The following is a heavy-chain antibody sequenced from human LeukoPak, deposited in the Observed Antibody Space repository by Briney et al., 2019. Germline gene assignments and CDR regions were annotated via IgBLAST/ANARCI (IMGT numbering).Heavy chain of an antibody. J-gene: IGHJ4*02. D-gene: IGHD4-4*01. Sequence: SETLSLTCTVSGGSISSYYWSWIRQPPGKGLEWIGYIYYSGGTNYNPSLKSRVTISVDTSKNQFSLKLSSVTAADTAVYYCARHSPSKADYFDYWGQGTLVTVSS. CDR2: IYYSGGT. CDR1: GGSISSYY. V-gene: IGHV4-59*08. CDR3: ARHSPSKADYFDY.